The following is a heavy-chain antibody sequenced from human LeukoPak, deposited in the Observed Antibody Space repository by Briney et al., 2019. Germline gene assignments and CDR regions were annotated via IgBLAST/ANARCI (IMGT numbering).Heavy chain of an antibody. J-gene: IGHJ4*02. V-gene: IGHV3-74*01. D-gene: IGHD1-14*01. CDR1: GFTLSSYW. CDR3: ARSNQADDY. CDR2: INPGGSSI. Sequence: GGSLRLSCAASGFTLSSYWMHWVRQVPGKGLVWVARINPGGSSITYADSVKGRFTISRDNAKNTLYLQMDSLRADDTGVYYCARSNQADDYWGQGTLVTVSS.